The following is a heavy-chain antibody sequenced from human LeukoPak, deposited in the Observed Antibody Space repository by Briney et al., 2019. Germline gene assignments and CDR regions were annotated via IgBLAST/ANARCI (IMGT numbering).Heavy chain of an antibody. Sequence: GGSLRLSCAASGFTFSSYGLNWVRQAPGKGLEWVSAISGSGRSTYYADSVKGRFTISRDNSKNTLYLQMNSLRAEDTAVYYCATSSGNIDYWGQGTLVTVSS. V-gene: IGHV3-23*01. CDR2: ISGSGRST. D-gene: IGHD3-10*01. CDR3: ATSSGNIDY. J-gene: IGHJ4*02. CDR1: GFTFSSYG.